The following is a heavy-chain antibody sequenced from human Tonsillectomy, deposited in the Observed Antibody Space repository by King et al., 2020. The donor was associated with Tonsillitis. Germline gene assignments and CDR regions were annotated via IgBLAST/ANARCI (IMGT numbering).Heavy chain of an antibody. D-gene: IGHD4-17*01. V-gene: IGHV1-18*04. J-gene: IGHJ6*02. CDR3: ARVGGDYGSYSGMDV. CDR2: ISTNNGNT. CDR1: GYTFTNYG. Sequence: VQLVESGGEVKKPGASVKVSCKASGYTFTNYGFSWVRQAPGQGLEWMGWISTNNGNTNYAQKFQGRVTMTKDTSTTTAYMELRSLRSDDTAVYYCARVGGDYGSYSGMDVWGQGTTVTVSS.